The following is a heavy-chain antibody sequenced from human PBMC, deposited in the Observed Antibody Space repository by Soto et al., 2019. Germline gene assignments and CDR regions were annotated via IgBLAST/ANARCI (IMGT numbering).Heavy chain of an antibody. J-gene: IGHJ4*02. V-gene: IGHV1-18*01. Sequence: QVQLVQSGAEVKKPGASVKVPCKASGYTFTSYGISWVRQAPGQGLEWMGWISAYNGNTNYAQKLQRRVTMTTVTSTSTAYMELRSLRSDDTAVYYCARAREAIRDFWSGYFPSPRFDYWGQGALVTVSS. CDR2: ISAYNGNT. CDR1: GYTFTSYG. CDR3: ARAREAIRDFWSGYFPSPRFDY. D-gene: IGHD3-3*01.